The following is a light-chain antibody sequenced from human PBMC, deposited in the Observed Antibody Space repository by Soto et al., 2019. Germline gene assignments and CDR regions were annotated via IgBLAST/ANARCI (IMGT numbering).Light chain of an antibody. CDR2: VNSDGSH. Sequence: QSVLTQSPSASASLGASVKLTCTLSSGHSRYGIAWHQQQPEKGPRYLMKVNSDGSHSKGDGIPDRFSGSSSGAERYLTISSLQSEDEADYYCQTWGTGIRVFGGGTKVTVL. J-gene: IGLJ3*02. V-gene: IGLV4-69*01. CDR3: QTWGTGIRV. CDR1: SGHSRYG.